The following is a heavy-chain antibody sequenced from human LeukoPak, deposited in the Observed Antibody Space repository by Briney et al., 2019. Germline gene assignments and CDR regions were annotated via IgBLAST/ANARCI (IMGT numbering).Heavy chain of an antibody. CDR2: ISSSGSTI. Sequence: TGGSLRLSCAAPGFTFNNYVLNWVRQAPGKGLEWVSYISSSGSTIYYADSVKGRFTISRDNAKNSLYLQMNSLRAEDTAVYYCARVRGSGVPAANFDYWGQGTLVTVSS. D-gene: IGHD2-2*01. V-gene: IGHV3-48*04. J-gene: IGHJ4*02. CDR3: ARVRGSGVPAANFDY. CDR1: GFTFNNYV.